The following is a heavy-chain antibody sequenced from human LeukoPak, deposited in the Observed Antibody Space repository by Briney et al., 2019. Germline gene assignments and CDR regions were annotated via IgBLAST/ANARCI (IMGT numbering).Heavy chain of an antibody. CDR3: VRDRPHNCFDP. D-gene: IGHD6-6*01. V-gene: IGHV3-11*06. J-gene: IGHJ5*02. CDR2: IGIDSGNT. CDR1: GFIFGDYS. Sequence: PGGSLRLSCAASGFIFGDYSMNWVRQAPGKGLEWISYIGIDSGNTKYADSVKGRFTISADNAKNSLYLQMNSLRVEDTAVYYCVRDRPHNCFDPWGQGTLVTVSS.